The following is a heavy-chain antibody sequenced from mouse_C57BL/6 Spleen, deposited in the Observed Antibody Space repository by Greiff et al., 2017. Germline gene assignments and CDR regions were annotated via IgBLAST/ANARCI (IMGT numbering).Heavy chain of an antibody. CDR2: INPSTGGT. CDR1: GYSFTGYY. J-gene: IGHJ2*01. D-gene: IGHD1-1*01. V-gene: IGHV1-42*01. Sequence: VQLQQSGPELVKPGASVKISCKASGYSFTGYYMNWVKQSPEKSLEWIGEINPSTGGTTYNQKFKAKATLTVDKSSSTAYMQLKSLTSEDSAVYYCARLQLLRPHYFDYWGQGTTLTVSS. CDR3: ARLQLLRPHYFDY.